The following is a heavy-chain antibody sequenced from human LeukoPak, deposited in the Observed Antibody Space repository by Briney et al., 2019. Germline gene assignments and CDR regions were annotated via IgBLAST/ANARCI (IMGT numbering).Heavy chain of an antibody. J-gene: IGHJ1*01. D-gene: IGHD6-19*01. CDR3: AREPRIAVAGTGGYFQH. V-gene: IGHV4-59*12. CDR1: GGSISSYY. Sequence: SETLSLTCTVSGGSISSYYWSWIRQPPGKGLEWIGYIYYSGSTNYNPSLKSRVTISVDTSKNQFSLKLSSVTAADTAVYYCAREPRIAVAGTGGYFQHWGQGTLVTVSS. CDR2: IYYSGST.